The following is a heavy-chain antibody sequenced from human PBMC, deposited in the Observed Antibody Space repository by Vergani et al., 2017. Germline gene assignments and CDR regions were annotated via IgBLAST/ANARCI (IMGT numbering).Heavy chain of an antibody. CDR3: ARGPSKQIYYYYYYDMDV. V-gene: IGHV4-59*01. J-gene: IGHJ6*03. Sequence: QVQLQESGPGLVKPSQTLSLTCTVSGGSISSYYWSWIRQPPGKGLEWIGYIYYSGSTNYNPSLKSRVTISVDTYKNQFSLKLSSVTAADTAVYYCARGPSKQIYYYYYYDMDVWGKGTTVTV. D-gene: IGHD3-3*01. CDR1: GGSISSYY. CDR2: IYYSGST.